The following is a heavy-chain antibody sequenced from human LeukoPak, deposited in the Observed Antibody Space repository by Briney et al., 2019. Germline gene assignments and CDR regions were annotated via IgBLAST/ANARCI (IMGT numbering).Heavy chain of an antibody. CDR1: GGSISSSSYY. Sequence: SETLSLTCIVSGGSISSSSYYWGWIRQPPGKGLEWIGEINHSGSTNYNPSLKSRVTISVDTSKNQFSLKLSSVTAADTAVYYCARDVAAQYYFDYWGQGTLVTVSS. J-gene: IGHJ4*02. V-gene: IGHV4-39*07. CDR3: ARDVAAQYYFDY. D-gene: IGHD6-25*01. CDR2: INHSGST.